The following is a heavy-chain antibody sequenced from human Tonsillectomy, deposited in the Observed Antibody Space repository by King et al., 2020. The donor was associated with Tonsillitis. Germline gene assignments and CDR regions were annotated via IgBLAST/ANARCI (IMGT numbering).Heavy chain of an antibody. Sequence: QLVQSGGGLVKPGGSLRLSCAASGFTFSSYNMNWVRQAPGKGLEWVSSISSRSSYIHYAASVKGRFAISRDNAKNSLYLQMNSLRAEDTAVYYCARDSHGSSNDYWGQGTLVTVSS. J-gene: IGHJ4*02. CDR3: ARDSHGSSNDY. CDR1: GFTFSSYN. CDR2: ISSRSSYI. D-gene: IGHD2-2*01. V-gene: IGHV3-21*01.